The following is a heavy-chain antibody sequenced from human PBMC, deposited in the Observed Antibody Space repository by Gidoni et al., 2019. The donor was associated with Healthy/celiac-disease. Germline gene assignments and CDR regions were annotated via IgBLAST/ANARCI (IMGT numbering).Heavy chain of an antibody. V-gene: IGHV3-23*01. CDR3: AKQTYDFWGDY. D-gene: IGHD3-3*01. Sequence: EVQLLASGGGLVQPGGSLRLSCAASGFTFSSYAMCWVRQAPGKGLEGVSAMSGSGGSTYYADSVKGRFTISRDNSKNTLYLQMNSLRAEDTAVYYCAKQTYDFWGDYWGQGTLVTVSS. CDR1: GFTFSSYA. CDR2: MSGSGGST. J-gene: IGHJ4*02.